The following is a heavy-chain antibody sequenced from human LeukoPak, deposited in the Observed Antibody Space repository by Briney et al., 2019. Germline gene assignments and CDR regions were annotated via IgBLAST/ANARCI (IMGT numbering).Heavy chain of an antibody. CDR1: GGSISSYY. V-gene: IGHV4-59*01. J-gene: IGHJ6*03. Sequence: PSETLSLTCTVSGGSISSYYWSWIRQPPGKGLEWIGYIYYSGSTNYNPSLKSRVTISVDTSKNQFSLKLSSVTAADTAVYYCARRAQRTYYYYYMDVWGKGTTVTVSS. CDR3: ARRAQRTYYYYYMDV. CDR2: IYYSGST. D-gene: IGHD1-7*01.